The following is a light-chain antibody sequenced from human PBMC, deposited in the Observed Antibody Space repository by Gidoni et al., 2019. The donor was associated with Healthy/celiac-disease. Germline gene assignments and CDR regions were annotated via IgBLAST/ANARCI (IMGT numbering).Light chain of an antibody. Sequence: DILMTQSLLSLLVTRGEPASSSCRTSQSLLHSNGHNYVDWYLRKPGQSPQLLIYLGSNRTSGVPDRFSGSGSGTVFTLRISRVAAVDVGVSSCLRALLAPFPFGPGPPVAIK. CDR1: QSLLHSNGHNY. J-gene: IGKJ3*01. CDR3: LRALLAPFP. V-gene: IGKV2-28*01. CDR2: LGS.